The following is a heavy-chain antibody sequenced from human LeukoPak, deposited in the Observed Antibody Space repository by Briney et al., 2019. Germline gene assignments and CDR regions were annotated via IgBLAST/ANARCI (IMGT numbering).Heavy chain of an antibody. CDR1: GGSIRSSSYY. Sequence: KPSETLSLTCSVSGGSIRSSSYYWSWIRQPPGKGLEWIGYIYYSGSTNYNPSLKSRVTISVDTSKNQFSLKLSSVTAADTAVYYCARGGSGYSYSFDYWGQGTLVTVSS. J-gene: IGHJ4*02. D-gene: IGHD3-3*01. CDR2: IYYSGST. CDR3: ARGGSGYSYSFDY. V-gene: IGHV4-61*01.